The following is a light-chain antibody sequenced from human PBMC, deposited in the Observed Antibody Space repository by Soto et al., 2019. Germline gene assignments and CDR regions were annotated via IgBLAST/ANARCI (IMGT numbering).Light chain of an antibody. V-gene: IGKV3-20*01. CDR1: QSVRKNY. J-gene: IGKJ2*01. CDR2: GPS. CDR3: QQYGNAPPYT. Sequence: DTLLTQSPATLSLSPGERVTLSCRASQSVRKNYLAWYQQKPGQAPRLLVYGPSTRPTGTPDRFSGSGSGTDFTLTISRLEPEDFAVYYCQQYGNAPPYTFGQGTKLE.